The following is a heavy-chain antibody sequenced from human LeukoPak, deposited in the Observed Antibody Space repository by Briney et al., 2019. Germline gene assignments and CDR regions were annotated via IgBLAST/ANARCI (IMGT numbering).Heavy chain of an antibody. D-gene: IGHD6-13*01. J-gene: IGHJ3*02. CDR1: GGSISSYY. CDR3: ARFEGYSSSSSRSRDAFDI. Sequence: SETLSLTCTVSGGSISSYYWSWIRQPAGKGLEWIGRIYTSGSTNYNPSLRSRVTMSVDTSKNQFSLNLSSVTAADTAVYYCARFEGYSSSSSRSRDAFDIWGQGTMVTVSS. CDR2: IYTSGST. V-gene: IGHV4-4*07.